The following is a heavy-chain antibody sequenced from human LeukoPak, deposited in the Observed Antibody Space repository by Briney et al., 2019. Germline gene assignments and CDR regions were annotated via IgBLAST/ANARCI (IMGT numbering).Heavy chain of an antibody. D-gene: IGHD6-13*01. J-gene: IGHJ4*02. CDR3: AKDRRAAAGRGYYFDY. CDR2: ISGSGGST. CDR1: GFTFSSYA. Sequence: PGGSLRLSCAASGFTFSSYAMSWVRQAPGKGLEWVSAISGSGGSTYYADSVKGRFTISRDNSKNTLYLQMNSLRAEDTAVYYCAKDRRAAAGRGYYFDYWGQGTLVTVSS. V-gene: IGHV3-23*01.